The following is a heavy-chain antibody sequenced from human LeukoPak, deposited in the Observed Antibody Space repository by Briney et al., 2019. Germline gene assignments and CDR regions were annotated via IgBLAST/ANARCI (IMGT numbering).Heavy chain of an antibody. J-gene: IGHJ4*02. Sequence: GRSLRLSCAASGFTFSSYAMLWVRQAPGKGLEWVAVISYDGSNKYYADSVKGRFTISRDNSKNTLYLQMNSLRAEDTAVYYCARDSHAPFDYWGQGTLVTVSS. V-gene: IGHV3-30-3*01. CDR1: GFTFSSYA. CDR3: ARDSHAPFDY. CDR2: ISYDGSNK. D-gene: IGHD2-8*01.